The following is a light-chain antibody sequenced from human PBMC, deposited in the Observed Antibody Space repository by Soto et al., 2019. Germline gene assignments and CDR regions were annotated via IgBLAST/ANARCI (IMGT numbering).Light chain of an antibody. Sequence: EIVLTQSQGTRSLSPGEGDTRSCRARQCVNSNYLAWYQQHPGQPPRLLIYGISTRATGIPARFSGSGSGTEFSLTISSLQSEDFAVYYCQQYSKWPLTFGQGTRLENK. V-gene: IGKV3-15*01. CDR3: QQYSKWPLT. J-gene: IGKJ5*01. CDR1: QCVNSN. CDR2: GIS.